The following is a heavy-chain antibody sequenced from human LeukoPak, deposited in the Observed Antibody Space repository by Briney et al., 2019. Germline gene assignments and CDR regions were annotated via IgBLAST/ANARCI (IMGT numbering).Heavy chain of an antibody. Sequence: SGPTLVNPTQTLTLTCTFSGFSLSTSEVGVGWIRQPPGKALEWLALIYWNDDKRYSPSLKSRLTITKDTSKNQVVLTMTNMDPVDTATYYCAHAYYDFWSGYYPFPYYFDYWGQGTLVTVSS. V-gene: IGHV2-5*01. CDR2: IYWNDDK. CDR3: AHAYYDFWSGYYPFPYYFDY. J-gene: IGHJ4*02. CDR1: GFSLSTSEVG. D-gene: IGHD3-3*01.